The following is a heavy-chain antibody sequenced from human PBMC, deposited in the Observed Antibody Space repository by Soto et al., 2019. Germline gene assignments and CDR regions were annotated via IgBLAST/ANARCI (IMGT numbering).Heavy chain of an antibody. CDR2: ISGSGGSP. Sequence: GGALRLSCSASGCPFSSYTMTWVRPAPGKGLEWVSSISGSGGSPYYADSVQGRFTISRDNYKNTVSLQMNSLRAEDTATYYCTKARCSGDTCFVPAYWGPGTLVTVSS. CDR1: GCPFSSYT. D-gene: IGHD2-15*01. J-gene: IGHJ4*01. CDR3: TKARCSGDTCFVPAY. V-gene: IGHV3-23*01.